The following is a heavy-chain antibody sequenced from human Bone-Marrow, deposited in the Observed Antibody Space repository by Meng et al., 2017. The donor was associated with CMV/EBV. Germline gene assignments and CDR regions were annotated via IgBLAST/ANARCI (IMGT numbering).Heavy chain of an antibody. V-gene: IGHV3-9*01. CDR3: ARYGDPFAL. D-gene: IGHD2-21*02. CDR2: ISWDSSDI. CDR1: GFSLDDYA. J-gene: IGHJ4*02. Sequence: SLKISCVASGFSLDDYAMHWVRQAPGKGLEWVSGISWDSSDIGYADFVKGRFTIARDNAKNSLYLQMNSLGTEDTALYYCARYGDPFALWGQGARVTCSS.